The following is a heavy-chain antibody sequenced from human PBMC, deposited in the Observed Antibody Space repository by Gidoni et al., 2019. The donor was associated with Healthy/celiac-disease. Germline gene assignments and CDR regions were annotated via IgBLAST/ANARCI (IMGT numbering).Heavy chain of an antibody. CDR2: IKSKTDGGTT. CDR1: GFTFSNAW. Sequence: EVQLVESGGGLVKPGGSLRLSCAASGFTFSNAWMGWVRQAPGKGLEWVGRIKSKTDGGTTDYAAPVKGRFTISRDDSKNTLYLQMNSLKTEDTAVYYCTTDPSPTGRLGDEYYFDYWGQGTLVTVSS. CDR3: TTDPSPTGRLGDEYYFDY. J-gene: IGHJ4*02. D-gene: IGHD3-10*01. V-gene: IGHV3-15*01.